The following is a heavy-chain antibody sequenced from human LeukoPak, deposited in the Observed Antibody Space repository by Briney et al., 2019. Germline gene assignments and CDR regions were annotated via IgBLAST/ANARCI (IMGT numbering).Heavy chain of an antibody. D-gene: IGHD2-21*02. J-gene: IGHJ4*02. CDR3: ARGTVTAPDY. V-gene: IGHV3-53*01. Sequence: GGSLRLSCAASGFSFSNTYMSWVRQAPGKGLEWVSIIYSGGNTYYADSVKGRFTISRDNSKNTLYLQMNRLRPEDTAVYYCARGTVTAPDYWGQGTLVTVSS. CDR2: IYSGGNT. CDR1: GFSFSNTY.